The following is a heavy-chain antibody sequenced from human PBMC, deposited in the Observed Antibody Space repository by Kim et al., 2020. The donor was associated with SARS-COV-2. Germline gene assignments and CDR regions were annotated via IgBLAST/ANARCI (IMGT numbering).Heavy chain of an antibody. Sequence: ASVKVSCKASGYTFTSYAMHWVRQAPGQRLEWMGWINAGNGNTKYSQKFQGRVTITRDTSASTAYMELSSLRSEDTAVYYCASIREMAGYYYYGMDVWGQGTTVTVSS. CDR3: ASIREMAGYYYYGMDV. D-gene: IGHD1-26*01. V-gene: IGHV1-3*01. J-gene: IGHJ6*02. CDR1: GYTFTSYA. CDR2: INAGNGNT.